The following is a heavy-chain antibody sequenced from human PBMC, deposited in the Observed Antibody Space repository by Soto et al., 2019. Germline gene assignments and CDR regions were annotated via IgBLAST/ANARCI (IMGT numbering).Heavy chain of an antibody. CDR3: ARQLPTSGGYDFWSGYPDYGMDV. Sequence: GGSLRLSCAASGFTFSSYSMNWFRQAPGKGLEWVSSISSSSSYIYYADSVKGRFTISRDNAKNSLYLQMNSLRAEDTAVYYCARQLPTSGGYDFWSGYPDYGMDVWGQGTTVTVSS. J-gene: IGHJ6*02. D-gene: IGHD3-3*01. CDR1: GFTFSSYS. CDR2: ISSSSSYI. V-gene: IGHV3-21*01.